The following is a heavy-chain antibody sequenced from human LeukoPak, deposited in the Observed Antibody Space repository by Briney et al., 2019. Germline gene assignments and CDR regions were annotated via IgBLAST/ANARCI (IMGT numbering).Heavy chain of an antibody. Sequence: ASVKVSCKASGYTFSDFYMYWVRQAPGQGLEWLGWINPDSGGTNYAQKFQDRATLTRDTSINTVYMELRRLVSDDTAVYFCARIYCSSNNCPPGAYWGQGTQVTVPS. CDR2: INPDSGGT. J-gene: IGHJ4*02. D-gene: IGHD2-21*01. V-gene: IGHV1-2*02. CDR1: GYTFSDFY. CDR3: ARIYCSSNNCPPGAY.